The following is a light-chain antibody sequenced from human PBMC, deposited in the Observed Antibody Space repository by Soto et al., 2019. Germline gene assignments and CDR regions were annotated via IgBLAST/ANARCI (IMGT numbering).Light chain of an antibody. CDR3: SSYAGINNV. V-gene: IGLV2-8*01. J-gene: IGLJ1*01. CDR2: EVS. Sequence: QSALTQPPSASGSPGQSVTISCTGTSSDVGGYNYVSWYQQHPGKAPKLMIYEVSKRPSGVPDRFSGSKSGNTASQTVSGLQVEDEADYYCSSYAGINNVFGAGTKLTVL. CDR1: SSDVGGYNY.